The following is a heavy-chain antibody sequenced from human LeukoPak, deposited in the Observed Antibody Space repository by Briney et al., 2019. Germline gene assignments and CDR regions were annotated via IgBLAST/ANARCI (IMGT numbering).Heavy chain of an antibody. V-gene: IGHV4-30-4*08. Sequence: SETLSLTCTVSGGSISSGDYYWSWIRQPPGKGLEWIGYIYYSGSTYYNPSLKSRVTISVDTSKNQFSLKLSSVTAADTAVYYCARGWVTTVVKGPFNAFDIWGQGTMVTVSS. CDR1: GGSISSGDYY. CDR2: IYYSGST. J-gene: IGHJ3*02. CDR3: ARGWVTTVVKGPFNAFDI. D-gene: IGHD4-23*01.